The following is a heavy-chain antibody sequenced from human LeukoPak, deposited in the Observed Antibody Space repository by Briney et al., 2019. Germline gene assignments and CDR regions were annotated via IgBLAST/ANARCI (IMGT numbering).Heavy chain of an antibody. D-gene: IGHD3-22*01. Sequence: ASVKVSCKASGYTFTSYDINWVRQATGQGLEWMGWMNPNSGNTGYAQKFQGRVTITRNTSISTAYMELSSLRSEDTAVYYCARGVVTSGQPFDYWGQGTLVTVSS. CDR1: GYTFTSYD. V-gene: IGHV1-8*03. J-gene: IGHJ4*02. CDR2: MNPNSGNT. CDR3: ARGVVTSGQPFDY.